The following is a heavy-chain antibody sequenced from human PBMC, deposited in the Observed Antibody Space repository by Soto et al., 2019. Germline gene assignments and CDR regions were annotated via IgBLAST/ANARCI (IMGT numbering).Heavy chain of an antibody. CDR1: GGSISSGGYS. Sequence: QLQLQESGSGLVKPSQTLSLTCAVSGGSISSGGYSWSWIRQPPGKGLEWIGYIYHSGSTYYNPSLKIRVTISVDRSKNQFSLKLSSVTAADTAVYYCARGDEVVTATPNWFDPWGQGTLVTVSS. V-gene: IGHV4-30-2*01. D-gene: IGHD2-21*02. CDR2: IYHSGST. J-gene: IGHJ5*02. CDR3: ARGDEVVTATPNWFDP.